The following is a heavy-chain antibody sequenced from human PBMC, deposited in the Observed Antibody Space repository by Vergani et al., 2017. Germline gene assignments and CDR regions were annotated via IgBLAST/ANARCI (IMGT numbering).Heavy chain of an antibody. J-gene: IGHJ4*02. CDR2: ISSSSSYI. CDR3: AGEGGGWELRRGLSSSC. Sequence: EVQLVESGGGLVKPGGSLRLSCAASGFTFSSYSMNWVRQAPGKGLEWVSSISSSSSYIYYADSVKGRFTISRANAKNSLYLQMNSLRAEDTAVYYCAGEGGGWELRRGLSSSCWGQGTLVTVSS. D-gene: IGHD1-26*01. CDR1: GFTFSSYS. V-gene: IGHV3-21*01.